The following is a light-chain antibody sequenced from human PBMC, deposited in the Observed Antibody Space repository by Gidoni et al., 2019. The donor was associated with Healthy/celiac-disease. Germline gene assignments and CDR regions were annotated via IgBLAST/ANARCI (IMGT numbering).Light chain of an antibody. CDR2: STS. V-gene: IGLV7-43*01. J-gene: IGLJ2*01. CDR1: TGAVTSGYS. Sequence: QTVVTQEPSLTVSPGGTVTLTCASSTGAVTSGYSPNWFQQKPGQAPRALIYSTSNQHSWTPARFSGSLLGDKAALTLSGAQPEDEAEYYCLLYYGGAQLIFGGGTKLTVL. CDR3: LLYYGGAQLI.